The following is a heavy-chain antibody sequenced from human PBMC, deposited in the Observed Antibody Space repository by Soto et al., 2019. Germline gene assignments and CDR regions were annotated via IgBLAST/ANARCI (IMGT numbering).Heavy chain of an antibody. CDR3: ARLGGPCSGASCYASPWFDP. CDR2: INSDGSST. J-gene: IGHJ5*02. Sequence: GGSLRLSCAASRFIFNNYWMFWVRQAPGKGLVWVSRINSDGSSTTYADSVKGRFTISRDNAKNTLYLQMSSLRAEDTAVYYCARLGGPCSGASCYASPWFDPWGQGTLVTVSS. CDR1: RFIFNNYW. V-gene: IGHV3-74*03. D-gene: IGHD2-2*01.